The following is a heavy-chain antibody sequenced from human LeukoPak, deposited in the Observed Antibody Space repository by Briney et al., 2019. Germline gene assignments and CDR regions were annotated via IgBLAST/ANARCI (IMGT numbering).Heavy chain of an antibody. Sequence: GGSLRLSCAASGFTFSSYAMSWVRQAPGKGLEWVSGTSGSSGSTDYADSVKGRFTVSRDNSKNTLYLQMNSLRAEDTAVYYCSRPGWGGFDYWGQGTLVTVS. CDR2: TSGSSGST. CDR3: SRPGWGGFDY. J-gene: IGHJ4*02. V-gene: IGHV3-23*01. CDR1: GFTFSSYA. D-gene: IGHD3-16*01.